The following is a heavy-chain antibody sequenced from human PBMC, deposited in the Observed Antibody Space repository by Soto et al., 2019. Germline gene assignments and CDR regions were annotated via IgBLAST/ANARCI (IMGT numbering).Heavy chain of an antibody. CDR3: AREVVAADNWFDP. J-gene: IGHJ5*02. D-gene: IGHD6-13*01. V-gene: IGHV3-30-3*01. CDR2: ISYDGSNK. CDR1: GFTFSSYA. Sequence: QVQLVESGGGVVQPGRSLRLSCAASGFTFSSYAMHWVRQAPGKGLEWVAVISYDGSNKYYADSVKGRFTISRDNSKNTLYLQMNSLRAEDTAVYYCAREVVAADNWFDPWGQGTLVTVSS.